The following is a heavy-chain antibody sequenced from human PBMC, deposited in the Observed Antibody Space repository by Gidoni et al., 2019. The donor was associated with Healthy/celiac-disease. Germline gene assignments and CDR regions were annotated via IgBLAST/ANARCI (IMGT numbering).Heavy chain of an antibody. V-gene: IGHV1-46*03. J-gene: IGHJ4*02. D-gene: IGHD6-6*01. Sequence: QVQLLQSGAQVKNPGASVKLSSTASVYTFTSYDMHWVRQAPGQGLEWMGIINPSGGSTSYAQKFQGRVTMTRDTSTSTVYMELSSLRSEDTAVYYCAGVPDPSSSSFDYWGQGTLVTVSS. CDR2: INPSGGST. CDR3: AGVPDPSSSSFDY. CDR1: VYTFTSYD.